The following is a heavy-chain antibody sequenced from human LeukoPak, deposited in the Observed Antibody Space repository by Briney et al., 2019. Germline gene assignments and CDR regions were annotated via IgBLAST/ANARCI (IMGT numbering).Heavy chain of an antibody. CDR3: ARERGVWCGESKGVDY. CDR1: GYTFTSYG. J-gene: IGHJ4*02. V-gene: IGHV1-18*01. D-gene: IGHD3-10*01. CDR2: ISAYNGNT. Sequence: ASVKVSCKASGYTFTSYGISWVRQAPGQGREWMGWISAYNGNTNYAQKLQGRVTMTTDTSTSTAYMELRSLRYDDTAVYYCARERGVWCGESKGVDYWGQGTLVTVSS.